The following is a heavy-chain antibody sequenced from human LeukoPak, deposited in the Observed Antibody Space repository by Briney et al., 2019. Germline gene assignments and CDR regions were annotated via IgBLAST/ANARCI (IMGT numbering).Heavy chain of an antibody. D-gene: IGHD2-2*02. CDR3: ARVVGFCSSTGCYTAGGYYYMDV. V-gene: IGHV4-38-2*01. CDR1: GYSISSGYY. CDR2: IYHSGST. Sequence: SETLSLTCAVSGYSISSGYYWGWIRQPPGKGLEWTGSIYHSGSTYYNPSLKSRVTISVDTSKNQFSLKLSSVTAADTAVYYCARVVGFCSSTGCYTAGGYYYMDVWGKGTTVTVSS. J-gene: IGHJ6*03.